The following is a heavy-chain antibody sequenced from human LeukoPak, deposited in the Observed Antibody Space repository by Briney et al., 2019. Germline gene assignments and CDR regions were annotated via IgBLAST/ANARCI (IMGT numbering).Heavy chain of an antibody. D-gene: IGHD4-17*01. CDR1: GFTFSPYP. Sequence: PGGSLRLSCATSGFTFSPYPMHWVRQAPGKGLEWVAVIAYDGGNIFYAPSVRGRFTISRDNSRGTLSLQMNSLRVEDTAVYYCARDPNGDYIGAFEIWGQGTMVTVSS. CDR2: IAYDGGNI. V-gene: IGHV3-30*03. CDR3: ARDPNGDYIGAFEI. J-gene: IGHJ3*02.